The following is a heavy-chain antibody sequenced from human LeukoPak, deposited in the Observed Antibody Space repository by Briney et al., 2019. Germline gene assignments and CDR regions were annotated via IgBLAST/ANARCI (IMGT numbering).Heavy chain of an antibody. D-gene: IGHD3-10*01. CDR2: IYYRGST. CDR3: ASGGPYYYGSGSYPH. Sequence: SETLSLTCTVSGDSISGYYWSWIRQPPGKGLEWIGYIYYRGSTNYNPSLKSRVTISVDTSKNQFSLKLSSVTAADTAVYYCASGGPYYYGSGSYPHWGQGTLVTVSS. J-gene: IGHJ4*02. CDR1: GDSISGYY. V-gene: IGHV4-59*01.